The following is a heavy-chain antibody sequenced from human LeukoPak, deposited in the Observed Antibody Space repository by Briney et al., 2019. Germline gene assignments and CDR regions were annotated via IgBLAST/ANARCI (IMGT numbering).Heavy chain of an antibody. D-gene: IGHD6-19*01. CDR3: ATKQWLAPPPDS. CDR2: INTNGTVT. V-gene: IGHV3-74*01. Sequence: PGGSLRLSCAASGFTFSKYWMLWVRQAPGKGLESVSRINTNGTVTTYADSVKGRFTDSRDNADNTMFLQINSVRDEDTAGYYCATKQWLAPPPDSWGQGTPVTVSS. J-gene: IGHJ4*02. CDR1: GFTFSKYW.